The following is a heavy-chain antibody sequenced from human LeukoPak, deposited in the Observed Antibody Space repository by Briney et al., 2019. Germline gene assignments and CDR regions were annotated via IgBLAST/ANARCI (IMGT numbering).Heavy chain of an antibody. D-gene: IGHD5-12*01. V-gene: IGHV1-18*01. CDR1: GYTFTSYG. CDR2: ISAYNGNT. J-gene: IGHJ3*02. CDR3: ATLAVATINAFDI. Sequence: GASVKVSCKASGYTFTSYGISWVRQAPGQGLEWMGWISAYNGNTNYAQKLQGRVTMTTDTSTSTAYMELSSLRSEDTAVYYCATLAVATINAFDIWGQGTMVTVSS.